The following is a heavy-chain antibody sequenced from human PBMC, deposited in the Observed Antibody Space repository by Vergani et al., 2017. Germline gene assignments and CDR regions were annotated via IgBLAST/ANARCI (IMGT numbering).Heavy chain of an antibody. CDR2: INLSGST. V-gene: IGHV4-34*01. Sequence: QVQLQQWGAGLLKPSETLSLTCAVYGGSFSGYYWSWSRQPPGKGLEWIGEINLSGSTNYNPSLKSRVTISVDTSNNQFALKMSSVTAADTAVYYFARGAEAAASDPSYAAVGATMGAFDYWGQGTLVTVSS. J-gene: IGHJ4*02. CDR3: ARGAEAAASDPSYAAVGATMGAFDY. D-gene: IGHD6-19*01. CDR1: GGSFSGYY.